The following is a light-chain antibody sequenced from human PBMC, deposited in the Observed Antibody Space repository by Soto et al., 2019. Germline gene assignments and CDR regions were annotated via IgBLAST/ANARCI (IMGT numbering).Light chain of an antibody. J-gene: IGKJ1*01. V-gene: IGKV1-5*03. CDR3: QQYNSYPWT. Sequence: DIQMTQSPSTLSASVGDRVTITCRASQSISSWLAWYQQKPGKAPKLLIYKASSLESGVPSRFSGSGSGTEFSLTISSLQPGDFETYYCQQYNSYPWTFGQGTKVEIK. CDR2: KAS. CDR1: QSISSW.